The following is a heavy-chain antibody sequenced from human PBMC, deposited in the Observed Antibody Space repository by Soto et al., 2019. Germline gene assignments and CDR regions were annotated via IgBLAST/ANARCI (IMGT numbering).Heavy chain of an antibody. V-gene: IGHV3-74*01. Sequence: GGSLRLSCAASGFTFSSYWMHWVRQAPGKGLVWVSRINSDGSSTSYADSVKGRFTISRDNTKNSLYLQMDSLRAEDTAVYYCARDRGYDAHDYYYNAMDVWGQGTTVTVSS. CDR3: ARDRGYDAHDYYYNAMDV. D-gene: IGHD3-10*01. CDR1: GFTFSSYW. CDR2: INSDGSST. J-gene: IGHJ6*02.